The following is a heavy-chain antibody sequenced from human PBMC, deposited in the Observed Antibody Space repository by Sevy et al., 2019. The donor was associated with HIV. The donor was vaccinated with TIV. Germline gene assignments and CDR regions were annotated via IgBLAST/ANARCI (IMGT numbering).Heavy chain of an antibody. V-gene: IGHV3-53*01. CDR1: GFTVSSNY. CDR3: ARAPGVVRGVVITALDY. D-gene: IGHD3-10*01. J-gene: IGHJ4*02. Sequence: GGSLRLSCAASGFTVSSNYMNWVRQAPGKGLERVSVIYSSGNTFYADSVKGRFTISRDNSKNTLYLQMNSLRAEDTAMYYCARAPGVVRGVVITALDYWSQGTLVTVSS. CDR2: IYSSGNT.